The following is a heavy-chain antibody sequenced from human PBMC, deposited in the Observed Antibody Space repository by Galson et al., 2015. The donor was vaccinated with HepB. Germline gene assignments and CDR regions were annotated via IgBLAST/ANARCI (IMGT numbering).Heavy chain of an antibody. J-gene: IGHJ4*02. V-gene: IGHV3-74*01. CDR3: ISSYWGAPNY. Sequence: SLRLSCAASGFTFSHSSLPCVRQTPGQGLLCVSRITPAVSRATYADSVKGRFTISRDNAKNTLYLQMNSLRAEDTAVYYCISSYWGAPNYWGQGTLVTVSS. D-gene: IGHD3-10*01. CDR1: GFTFSHSS. CDR2: ITPAVSRA.